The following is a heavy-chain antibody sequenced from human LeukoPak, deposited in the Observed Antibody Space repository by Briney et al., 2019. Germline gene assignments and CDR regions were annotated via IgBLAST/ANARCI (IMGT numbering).Heavy chain of an antibody. CDR2: INGNGVIT. J-gene: IGHJ4*02. D-gene: IGHD3-16*01. CDR3: AKDSRQGGDYFDY. V-gene: IGHV3-23*01. CDR1: GFTFSYSA. Sequence: GSLRLSCEASGFTFSYSAMSWVRQAPGKGLEWVSAINGNGVITYYADSVKGRFTISRDNSKNTLYLQMNSLRAEDTAIYYCAKDSRQGGDYFDYWGQGTLVTVSS.